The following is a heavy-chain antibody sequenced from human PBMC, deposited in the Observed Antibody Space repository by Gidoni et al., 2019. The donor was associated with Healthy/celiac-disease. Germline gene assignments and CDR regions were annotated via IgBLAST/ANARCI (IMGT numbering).Heavy chain of an antibody. CDR1: GGSFSGYY. V-gene: IGHV4-34*01. Sequence: QVQLQQWGAGLLKPSETLSLTCAVYGGSFSGYYWSWIRQPPGKGLEWIGEINHSGSTNYNPSLKSRVTISVDTSKNQFSLKLSSVTAADTAVYYCARPHIAARSPFDYWGQGTLVTVSS. D-gene: IGHD6-6*01. J-gene: IGHJ4*02. CDR3: ARPHIAARSPFDY. CDR2: INHSGST.